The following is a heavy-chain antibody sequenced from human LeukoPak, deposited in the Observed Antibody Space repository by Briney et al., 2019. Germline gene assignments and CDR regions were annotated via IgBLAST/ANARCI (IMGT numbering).Heavy chain of an antibody. CDR1: GFTFSSYA. J-gene: IGHJ4*02. CDR3: ARGYSSSWYFHQYYFDY. Sequence: GGSLRLSCAASGFTFSSYAMHWVRQAPGKGLVYVSAISSNGGSTYYANSVKGRFTISRDNSKNTLYLQMGSLRAEDMAVYYCARGYSSSWYFHQYYFDYWGQGTLVTVSS. CDR2: ISSNGGST. D-gene: IGHD6-13*01. V-gene: IGHV3-64*01.